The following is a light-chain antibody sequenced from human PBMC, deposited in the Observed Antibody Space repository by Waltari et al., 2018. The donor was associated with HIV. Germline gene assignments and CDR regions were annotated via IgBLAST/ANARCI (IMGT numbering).Light chain of an antibody. Sequence: DIVVTQSPDSLAVSLGGRAAMNCKPTQSLLYSSNNKNYLAWYQKKPGQPPKLLIYWASTRASGFPARFSGSVSGTNFNLTINGLQAEDVAIYYCQQFYTTPWSFGPGTRVEI. CDR1: QSLLYSSNNKNY. CDR3: QQFYTTPWS. CDR2: WAS. J-gene: IGKJ1*01. V-gene: IGKV4-1*01.